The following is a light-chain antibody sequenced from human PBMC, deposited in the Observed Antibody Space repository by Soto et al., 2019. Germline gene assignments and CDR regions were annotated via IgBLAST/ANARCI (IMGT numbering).Light chain of an antibody. Sequence: DIQMTQIPSTLPASVGDTVTIICLASESISSWLAWYQQKPGRAPKLLIYAASSLQSGVPSRFSGSGSGTDFTLAISSLQPEDFATYYCQQSDSIPITFGQGTRLEI. CDR3: QQSDSIPIT. V-gene: IGKV1-39*01. J-gene: IGKJ5*01. CDR2: AAS. CDR1: ESISSW.